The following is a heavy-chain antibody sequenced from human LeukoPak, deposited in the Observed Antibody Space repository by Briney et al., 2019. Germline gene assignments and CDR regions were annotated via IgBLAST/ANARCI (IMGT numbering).Heavy chain of an antibody. D-gene: IGHD4-17*01. CDR2: ISWNSGSI. CDR1: GFTFYDYA. Sequence: GGSLRLSCAASGFTFYDYAMHWVRQAPGKGLEWVSGISWNSGSIVYADSVKGRFTISRDNAKNSLYLQMNSLRAEDTALYYCAKDKFKYGDYVGGFDHWGQGTLVTVSS. J-gene: IGHJ5*02. V-gene: IGHV3-9*01. CDR3: AKDKFKYGDYVGGFDH.